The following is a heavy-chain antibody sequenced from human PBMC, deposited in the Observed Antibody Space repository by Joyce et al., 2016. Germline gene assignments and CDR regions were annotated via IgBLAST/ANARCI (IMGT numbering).Heavy chain of an antibody. CDR3: TREAYGYYFDY. J-gene: IGHJ4*02. CDR2: MRSKSYGGTT. V-gene: IGHV3-49*03. D-gene: IGHD3-10*01. CDR1: GFTFSDYS. Sequence: EVQLVESGGGLVQPGRSLRLSCLVSGFTFSDYSMIWIRQAPGKGLEWVGLMRSKSYGGTTEYAASVKGRFTISRDDSKSTAYLQMNSLKTEDTAVYYCTREAYGYYFDYWGQGTLVTVSS.